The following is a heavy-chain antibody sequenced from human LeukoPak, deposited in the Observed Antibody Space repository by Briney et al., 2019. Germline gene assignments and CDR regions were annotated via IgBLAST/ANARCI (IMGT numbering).Heavy chain of an antibody. CDR3: ARQRVYCSADSCYPDY. J-gene: IGHJ4*02. Sequence: GESLKISCKGSGYSFSTYWIGWVRQMPGKGLEWMGIIYPGDSDTRYSPSFQGQVTISADKSISTAYLQWSSLKASDTAMYYCARQRVYCSADSCYPDYWGQGTLVTVSS. V-gene: IGHV5-51*01. CDR1: GYSFSTYW. CDR2: IYPGDSDT. D-gene: IGHD2-15*01.